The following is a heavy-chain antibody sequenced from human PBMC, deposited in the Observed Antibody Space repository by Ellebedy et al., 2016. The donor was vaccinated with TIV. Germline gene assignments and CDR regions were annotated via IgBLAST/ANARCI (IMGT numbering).Heavy chain of an antibody. Sequence: GGSLRLXCAASGFTFNRYGMHWVRQSPDKGLEWMAVISYDGSHKDYADSVKGRFTISRDNSENTLYLQMNSLRAEDTAVYHCAKDGDKNFYYDFWSGYHNWFDTWGQGTLVTVSS. CDR1: GFTFNRYG. J-gene: IGHJ5*02. D-gene: IGHD3-3*01. CDR3: AKDGDKNFYYDFWSGYHNWFDT. V-gene: IGHV3-30*18. CDR2: ISYDGSHK.